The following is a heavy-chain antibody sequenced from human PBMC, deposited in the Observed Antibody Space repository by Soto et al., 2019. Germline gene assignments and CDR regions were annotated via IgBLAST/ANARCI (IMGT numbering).Heavy chain of an antibody. CDR3: ARGLDDKDYYYYYGMDV. J-gene: IGHJ6*02. V-gene: IGHV4-34*01. CDR2: INHSGST. D-gene: IGHD3-9*01. Sequence: LSLTCDVYRGSFGGYYWSRIRQPPGKGLGWIGEINHSGSTKYNPSLKSRCTISVDTSKNQISLKMRSVTAADTAVYYCARGLDDKDYYYYYGMDVWSQGTTVTVSS. CDR1: RGSFGGYY.